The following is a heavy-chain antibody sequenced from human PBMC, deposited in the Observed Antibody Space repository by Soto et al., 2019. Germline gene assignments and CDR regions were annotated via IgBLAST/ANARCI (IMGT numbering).Heavy chain of an antibody. CDR2: IYTGGST. J-gene: IGHJ6*03. D-gene: IGHD3-10*01. CDR1: GFIVSSDY. V-gene: IGHV3-53*05. Sequence: GGSLRLSCAASGFIVSSDYMSWVRQAPGKGLEWVSVIYTGGSTYYADSVKGRFTISRDNSKNTLYLQVDSLRAEDTAVYYCARISDDYYGSGRPKSASYHYYYYMDVWGKGTTVTVSS. CDR3: ARISDDYYGSGRPKSASYHYYYYMDV.